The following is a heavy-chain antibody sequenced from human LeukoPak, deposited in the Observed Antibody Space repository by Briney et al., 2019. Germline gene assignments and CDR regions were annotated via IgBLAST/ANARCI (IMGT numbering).Heavy chain of an antibody. D-gene: IGHD6-19*01. CDR2: ISYDGSNK. V-gene: IGHV3-30-3*01. CDR3: ARGDRNGWYFDY. J-gene: IGHJ4*02. Sequence: QPGRSLRLSCAASGFTFSSYAMHWVRQAPGKGLEWVAVISYDGSNKYYADSVKGRFTISRDNSKNTLYLQMNSLRAEDTALYYCARGDRNGWYFDYWGQGILVTVSS. CDR1: GFTFSSYA.